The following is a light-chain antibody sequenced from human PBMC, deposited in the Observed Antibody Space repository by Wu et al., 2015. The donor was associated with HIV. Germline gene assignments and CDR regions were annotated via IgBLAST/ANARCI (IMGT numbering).Light chain of an antibody. J-gene: IGKJ1*01. CDR1: RSISKW. CDR2: EAS. Sequence: DIQMTQSPPTLSASIGDRVTITCRASRSISKWLAWYQQKPGRAPKLLIYEASTLASGVPSSFGGSGSGTEFTLTISSLQPDDFATYYCQQYHSYSKTFGQGTKVEI. CDR3: QQYHSYSKT. V-gene: IGKV1-5*03.